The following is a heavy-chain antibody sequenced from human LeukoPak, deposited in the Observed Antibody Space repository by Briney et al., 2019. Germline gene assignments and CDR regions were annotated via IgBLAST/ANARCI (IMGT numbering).Heavy chain of an antibody. Sequence: GGSLRLSCAASGFTFSSYAMSWVRQAPGKRLEWVSAISGSGGSTYYADSVKGRFTISRDNSKNTLYLQMNSLRAEDTAVYYCAKVVGEQWLSSGTSPHYYYGMDVWGQGTTVTVSS. CDR2: ISGSGGST. J-gene: IGHJ6*02. V-gene: IGHV3-23*01. D-gene: IGHD6-19*01. CDR1: GFTFSSYA. CDR3: AKVVGEQWLSSGTSPHYYYGMDV.